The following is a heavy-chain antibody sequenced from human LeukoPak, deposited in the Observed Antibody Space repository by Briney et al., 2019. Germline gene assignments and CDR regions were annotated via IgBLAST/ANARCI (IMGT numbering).Heavy chain of an antibody. CDR2: IYSGGSI. CDR3: ARDRTDVYYSDY. Sequence: GGSLRLSCAASGFTVSSNYMSWIRQAPGKGLEWVSIIYSGGSIYYADSVKGRFTISRDNSKNTLYLQMNSLRAEDTAVYYCARDRTDVYYSDYWGQGTLVTVSS. V-gene: IGHV3-53*01. J-gene: IGHJ4*02. CDR1: GFTVSSNY. D-gene: IGHD3-16*01.